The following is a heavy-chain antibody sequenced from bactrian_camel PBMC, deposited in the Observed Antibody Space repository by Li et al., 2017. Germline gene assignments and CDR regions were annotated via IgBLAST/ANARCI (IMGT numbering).Heavy chain of an antibody. V-gene: IGHV3S60*01. CDR3: ASDFSGGSWFDFGY. CDR2: INWIGGST. D-gene: IGHD6*01. J-gene: IGHJ6*01. CDR1: EYSSRPNC. Sequence: HVQLVESGGGSVWAGETLRLSCATSEYSSRPNCMGWFRQAPGTEREGVSCINWIGGSTRYADSVKGRFTISRDNAKNTVYLQLNSLETDDVGMYYCASDFSGGSWFDFGYWGQGTQVTVS.